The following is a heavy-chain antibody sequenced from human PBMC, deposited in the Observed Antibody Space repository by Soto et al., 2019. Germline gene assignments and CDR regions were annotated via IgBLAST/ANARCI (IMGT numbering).Heavy chain of an antibody. V-gene: IGHV3-53*01. CDR2: IYTGGST. CDR3: TTHTGYGMDV. Sequence: PGGSLRLSCAVSGFIVSSKYMTWVRQAPGKGLEWVSVIYTGGSTHYADSARGRFTISRDSSKNTLYLQMNSLRAEDAAVYYCTTHTGYGMDVWGQGTTVTVSS. J-gene: IGHJ6*02. CDR1: GFIVSSKY. D-gene: IGHD2-8*02.